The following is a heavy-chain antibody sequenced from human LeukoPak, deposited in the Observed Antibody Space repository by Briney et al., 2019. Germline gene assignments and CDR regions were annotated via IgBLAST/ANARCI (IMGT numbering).Heavy chain of an antibody. V-gene: IGHV3-13*01. D-gene: IGHD6-13*01. J-gene: IGHJ6*02. CDR3: AREHPLIAAAGTDGMDV. Sequence: GSLRLSCAASGFTFSSYDMHWVRQATGKGLEWVSAIGTAGDTYYPGSVKGRFTISRENAKNSLYLQMNSLRAGDTAVYYCAREHPLIAAAGTDGMDVWGQGTTVTVSS. CDR2: IGTAGDT. CDR1: GFTFSSYD.